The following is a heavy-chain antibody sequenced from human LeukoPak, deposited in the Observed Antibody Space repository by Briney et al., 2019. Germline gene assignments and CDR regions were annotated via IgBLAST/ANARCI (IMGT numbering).Heavy chain of an antibody. V-gene: IGHV3-7*01. D-gene: IGHD1-14*01. CDR2: ISKDGNDV. CDR1: GFTLSYYW. CDR3: ARDPRGYWEPFDY. Sequence: AGSLRLSCIASGFTLSYYWMSWVRQAPGKGLEWVGNISKDGNDVRYVDSVKGLFTISRDNDKNSLYLQMSSLSADDTAVYYCARDPRGYWEPFDYWGRGTLVTVSS. J-gene: IGHJ4*02.